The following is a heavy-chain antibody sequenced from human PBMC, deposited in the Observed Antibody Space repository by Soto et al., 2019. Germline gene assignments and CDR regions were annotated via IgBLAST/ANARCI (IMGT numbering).Heavy chain of an antibody. CDR3: ARDTVTFGGVIVPGY. V-gene: IGHV1-18*01. J-gene: IGHJ4*02. CDR1: GYTFTNYG. D-gene: IGHD3-16*02. Sequence: ASVKVSCKASGYTFTNYGISWVRQAPGQGLEWMGWISGYNGNTKDVQRLQGRVTMTTDTSTSTAYRQLRSLTSDDTAVYYCARDTVTFGGVIVPGYWGQGTLVTVSS. CDR2: ISGYNGNT.